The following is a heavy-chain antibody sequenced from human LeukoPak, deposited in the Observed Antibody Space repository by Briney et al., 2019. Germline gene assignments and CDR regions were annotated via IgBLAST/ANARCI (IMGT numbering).Heavy chain of an antibody. J-gene: IGHJ3*02. CDR3: AREGAQLDAFDI. CDR1: GGSISSGGYY. Sequence: SETLSLTCTVSGGSISSGGYYWSWIRQPPGKGLEWIGYIYYSGSTNYNPSLKSRVTISVDTSKNQFSLKLSSVTAADTAVYYCAREGAQLDAFDIWGQGTMVTVSS. D-gene: IGHD1-26*01. CDR2: IYYSGST. V-gene: IGHV4-61*08.